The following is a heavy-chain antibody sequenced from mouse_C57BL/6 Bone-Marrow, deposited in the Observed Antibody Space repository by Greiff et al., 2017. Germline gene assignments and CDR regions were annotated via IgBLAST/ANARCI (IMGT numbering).Heavy chain of an antibody. CDR1: GYSITSGYY. CDR3: ASGWLLLAY. CDR2: ISYDGSN. D-gene: IGHD2-3*01. J-gene: IGHJ3*01. V-gene: IGHV3-6*01. Sequence: EVKLVESGPGLVKPSQSLSLTCSVTGYSITSGYYWNWIRQFPGNKLEWMGYISYDGSNNYNPSLKNRISITRDTSKNQFFLKLNSVTTEDTATYYCASGWLLLAYWGQGTLVTVSA.